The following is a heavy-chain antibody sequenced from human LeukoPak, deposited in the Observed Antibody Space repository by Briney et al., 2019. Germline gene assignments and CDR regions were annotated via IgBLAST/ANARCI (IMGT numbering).Heavy chain of an antibody. CDR1: GFTLSSYA. D-gene: IGHD2-15*01. V-gene: IGHV3-23*01. Sequence: PGGSLRLSCAASGFTLSSYAMSWLRQGPGKGLEWVSAISVSGNTYHADSVKGRFTISRDSSKNTLYLQMNSLRDGDAAVYYCAKAPVTTCSGAYCYPFDYWGQGTLVTVSS. J-gene: IGHJ4*02. CDR2: ISVSGNT. CDR3: AKAPVTTCSGAYCYPFDY.